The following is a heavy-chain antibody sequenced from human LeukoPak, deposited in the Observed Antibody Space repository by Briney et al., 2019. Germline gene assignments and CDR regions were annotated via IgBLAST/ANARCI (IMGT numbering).Heavy chain of an antibody. CDR1: GYTFTGFY. CDR2: IDPNSGGT. CDR3: ARGYSYGHYFDY. D-gene: IGHD5-18*01. Sequence: ASVKVSCKASGYTFTGFYMHWVRQAPGQGLEWMGRIDPNSGGTNYAQKFQGRVTMTRDTSISTAYMELSRLRSDDTAVYYCARGYSYGHYFDYWGQEPWSPSPQ. J-gene: IGHJ4*01. V-gene: IGHV1-2*06.